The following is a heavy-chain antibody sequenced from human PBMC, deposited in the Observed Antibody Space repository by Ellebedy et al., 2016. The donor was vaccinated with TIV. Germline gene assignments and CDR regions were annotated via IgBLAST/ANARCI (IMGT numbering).Heavy chain of an antibody. J-gene: IGHJ3*02. CDR1: GYTFTGYY. V-gene: IGHV1-2*04. Sequence: AASVKVSCKASGYTFTGYYMHWVRQAPGQGLEWMGWINPNSGGTNYAQKVQGWVTMTRDTSISTAYMELSRLRSDDTAVYYCARARGGRITFDIWGQGTMVTVSS. CDR3: ARARGGRITFDI. CDR2: INPNSGGT. D-gene: IGHD3-16*01.